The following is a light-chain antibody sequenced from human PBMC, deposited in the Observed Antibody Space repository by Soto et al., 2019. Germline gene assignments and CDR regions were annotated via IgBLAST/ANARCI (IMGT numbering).Light chain of an antibody. CDR3: SSYAGSNNLNV. V-gene: IGLV2-8*01. CDR2: EVS. J-gene: IGLJ2*01. CDR1: SSDVGGYKY. Sequence: QSALTQPPSASGSPGQSVTISCTGTSSDVGGYKYVSWYQQHPGKAPKLMIYEVSQRPSGVPDRFSGPKSGNTASLTVSGLQAEDEADYYCSSYAGSNNLNVFGGGTKLTVL.